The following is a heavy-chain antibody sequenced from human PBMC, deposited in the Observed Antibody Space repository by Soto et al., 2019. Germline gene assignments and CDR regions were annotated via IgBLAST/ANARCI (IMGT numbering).Heavy chain of an antibody. Sequence: VKVSCKASGGTFSSYTISWVRQAPGQVLEWMGRIIPILGIANYAQKFQGRVTITADKSTSTAYMELSSLRSEDTAVYYCASSEGDYDILTGYYYYYYMDVWGKGTTVTVSS. J-gene: IGHJ6*03. D-gene: IGHD3-9*01. CDR2: IIPILGIA. CDR3: ASSEGDYDILTGYYYYYYMDV. CDR1: GGTFSSYT. V-gene: IGHV1-69*02.